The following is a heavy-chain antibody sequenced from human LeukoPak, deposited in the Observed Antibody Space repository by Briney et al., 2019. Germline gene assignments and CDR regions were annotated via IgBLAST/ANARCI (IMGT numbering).Heavy chain of an antibody. CDR3: ARDSGSYPHWFAP. V-gene: IGHV4-61*01. CDR2: IYYRGST. D-gene: IGHD1-26*01. J-gene: IGHJ5*02. CDR1: GGSVSSGSHY. Sequence: PSETLSLTCTVSGGSVSSGSHYWSWIRQPPGKGLEWIGYIYYRGSTNYNPSLKSRVTISVDTSKKQFSLKLTSVTAADTAVYYCARDSGSYPHWFAPWGQGTLVTVSS.